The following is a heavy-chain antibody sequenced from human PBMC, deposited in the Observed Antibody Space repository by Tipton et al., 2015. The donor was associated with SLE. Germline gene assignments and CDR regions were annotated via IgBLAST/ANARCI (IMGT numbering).Heavy chain of an antibody. CDR3: ARGNYYDSSSYARYFDY. Sequence: TLSLTCSVSGGSMTTSSHYWGWIRQPPGKGLEWIGSIYHSGYTYYNPSLKSRVTISIDTSNNQFSLNLTSVTGADTAVYYCARGNYYDSSSYARYFDYWGQGILVTVSS. CDR2: IYHSGYT. J-gene: IGHJ4*02. V-gene: IGHV4-39*01. CDR1: GGSMTTSSHY. D-gene: IGHD3-22*01.